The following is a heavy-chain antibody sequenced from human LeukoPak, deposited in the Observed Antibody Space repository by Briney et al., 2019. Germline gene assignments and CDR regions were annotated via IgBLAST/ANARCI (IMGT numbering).Heavy chain of an antibody. CDR1: GFTFSSYG. D-gene: IGHD6-19*01. CDR2: ISYDGSNK. V-gene: IGHV3-30*03. CDR3: ARDAGSGNNWFDP. Sequence: GGSLRLSCAASGFTFSSYGMHWVRQAPGNGLEWVAVISYDGSNKYYADSVKGRFTISRDNSKNTLYLQMNSLRAEDTAVYYCARDAGSGNNWFDPWGQGTLVTVSS. J-gene: IGHJ5*02.